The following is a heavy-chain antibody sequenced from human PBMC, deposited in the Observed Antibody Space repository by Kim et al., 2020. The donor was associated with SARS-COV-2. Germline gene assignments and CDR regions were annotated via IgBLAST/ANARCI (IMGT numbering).Heavy chain of an antibody. CDR3: AKAPWGRGDF. J-gene: IGHJ4*02. CDR2: IRDSATGGGT. Sequence: GGSLRLSCVASGITFTSYAMSWVRQAPGKGLEWVSTIRDSATGGGTYYADSVRGRFTISRDRSKNTLYLQMNSLRAEDTAVYYCAKAPWGRGDFWGQGTLVTVSS. D-gene: IGHD3-10*01. V-gene: IGHV3-23*01. CDR1: GITFTSYA.